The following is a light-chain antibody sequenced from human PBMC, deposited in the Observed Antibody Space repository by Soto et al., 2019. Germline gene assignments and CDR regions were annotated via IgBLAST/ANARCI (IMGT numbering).Light chain of an antibody. Sequence: EIVLTQSPATLSLSPGERATLSCGASQSVSGTYLAWYQQKFGLAPRLLIYDASTRATGIPVRFSGRGSGTDFTLTIGRLEPEDSAVYYFQQYGTSPSTFGQGTKVEIK. CDR2: DAS. CDR1: QSVSGTY. CDR3: QQYGTSPST. V-gene: IGKV3D-20*01. J-gene: IGKJ1*01.